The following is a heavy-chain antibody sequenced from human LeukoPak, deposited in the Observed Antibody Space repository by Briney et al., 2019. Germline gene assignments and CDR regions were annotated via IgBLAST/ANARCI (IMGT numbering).Heavy chain of an antibody. J-gene: IGHJ4*02. CDR1: GFTFSSYG. D-gene: IGHD6-19*01. CDR2: IWYDGSNK. CDR3: ARVIEGVAVALDY. Sequence: PGGSLRLSCAASGFTFSSYGMHWVRQAPGKGLEWVAVIWYDGSNKYYADSVKGRFTISRDNSKNTLYLQMYSLRAEDTAVYYCARVIEGVAVALDYWGQGTLVTVSS. V-gene: IGHV3-33*01.